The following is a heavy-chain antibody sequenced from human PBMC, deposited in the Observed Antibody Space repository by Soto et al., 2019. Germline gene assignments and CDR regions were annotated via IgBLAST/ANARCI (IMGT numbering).Heavy chain of an antibody. CDR1: GFTFSSYG. V-gene: IGHV3-33*01. Sequence: GGSLRLSCAVSGFTFSSYGMHWVRQAPGKGLEWVAVIWYDGRNKYYGDSVKGRFTISRDNSKNTLYLQMNSLRAEETAVYYCASDYYDSSGYPWAFDIWGQGTLVTVSS. D-gene: IGHD3-22*01. J-gene: IGHJ3*02. CDR2: IWYDGRNK. CDR3: ASDYYDSSGYPWAFDI.